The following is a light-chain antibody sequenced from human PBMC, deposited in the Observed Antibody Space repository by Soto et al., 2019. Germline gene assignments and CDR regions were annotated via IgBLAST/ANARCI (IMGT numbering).Light chain of an antibody. J-gene: IGLJ1*01. CDR3: AAWDDSLNGFV. CDR2: TNN. CDR1: SSNIGSNT. V-gene: IGLV1-44*01. Sequence: QSVLTQPPSASGAPGQRVTISCSGSSSNIGSNTVNWYQQLPGTAPKLLIYTNNQRPSGVRDRFSGSRSGTSASLAISGLXSEDEADYYCAAWDDSLNGFVFGTGTRSPS.